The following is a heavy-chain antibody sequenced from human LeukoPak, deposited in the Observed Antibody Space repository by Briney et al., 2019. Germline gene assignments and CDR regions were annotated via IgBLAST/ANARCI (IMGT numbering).Heavy chain of an antibody. V-gene: IGHV3-30-3*01. Sequence: PGGSLRLSCAASGFTFSDYAIHWVRQAPGKGLEWVAVVSFDGSSQYYADSVKGRFTISRDNSKNTLYLQMNTLRTEDTAVYYCAGKWLVNEEAFDPWGQGTLVTVSS. CDR1: GFTFSDYA. D-gene: IGHD6-19*01. CDR3: AGKWLVNEEAFDP. J-gene: IGHJ5*02. CDR2: VSFDGSSQ.